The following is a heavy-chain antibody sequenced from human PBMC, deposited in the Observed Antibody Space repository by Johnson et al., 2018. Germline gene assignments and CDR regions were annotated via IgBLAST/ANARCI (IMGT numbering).Heavy chain of an antibody. Sequence: QVQLQQWGAGLLKPSETLSLTCAVYGGSFSGYYWSWIRQPPGKGLEWIGEINHSGSTNYNPSLKSRVTISVDTSKNQFSLKLSSVTAADTAVYYCAKEGVMEWDYYGPVQYWGPGTLVTVSS. CDR3: AKEGVMEWDYYGPVQY. J-gene: IGHJ1*01. CDR2: INHSGST. CDR1: GGSFSGYY. D-gene: IGHD3-22*01. V-gene: IGHV4-34*01.